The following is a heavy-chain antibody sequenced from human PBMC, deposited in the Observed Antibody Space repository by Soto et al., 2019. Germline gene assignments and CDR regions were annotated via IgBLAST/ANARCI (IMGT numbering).Heavy chain of an antibody. CDR2: IYASGST. Sequence: SETLSLTCTVSGGSISNYYCSCIRQPSGEGLEWIGRIYASGSTNYNPSLTSRVTMSADTSKSQFSLRLTSVTAADTAVYYCATLRVGYCSSNACYSWFDPWGQGTLVTVAS. J-gene: IGHJ5*02. CDR3: ATLRVGYCSSNACYSWFDP. V-gene: IGHV4-4*07. D-gene: IGHD2-2*01. CDR1: GGSISNYY.